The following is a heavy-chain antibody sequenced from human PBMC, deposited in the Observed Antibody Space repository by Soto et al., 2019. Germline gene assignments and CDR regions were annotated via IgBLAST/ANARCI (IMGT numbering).Heavy chain of an antibody. D-gene: IGHD1-1*01. CDR1: GVTFSSYA. V-gene: IGHV3-23*01. CDR3: AKDPTGTTWNNWFDP. J-gene: IGHJ5*02. CDR2: ISGSGGST. Sequence: GGSLRLSCAASGVTFSSYARSWVRQAPGKGLEWVSAISGSGGSTYYADSVKGRFTISRDNSKNTLYLQMNSLRAEDTAVYYCAKDPTGTTWNNWFDPWGQGTLVTVPS.